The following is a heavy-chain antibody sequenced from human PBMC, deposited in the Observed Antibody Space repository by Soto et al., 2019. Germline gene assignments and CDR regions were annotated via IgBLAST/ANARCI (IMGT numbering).Heavy chain of an antibody. CDR3: ARNWGYSYGYPPGY. J-gene: IGHJ4*02. Sequence: GGSLRLSCAASGFTFSNAWMNWVRQAPGKGLEWVSYISNDSNYIYYADSVRGRFTISRDNSKNTLYLQMNSLRAEDTAVYYCARNWGYSYGYPPGYWGQGTLVTVSS. V-gene: IGHV3-21*01. D-gene: IGHD5-18*01. CDR1: GFTFSNAW. CDR2: ISNDSNYI.